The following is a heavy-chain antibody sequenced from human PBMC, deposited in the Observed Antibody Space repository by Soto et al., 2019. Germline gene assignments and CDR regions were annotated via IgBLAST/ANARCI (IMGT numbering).Heavy chain of an antibody. CDR1: GGSISSGDYY. CDR3: ARTPLIYYEKSGSYPNWFAP. D-gene: IGHD3-22*01. Sequence: PSETLSLTCTVSGGSISSGDYYWAWVRQPPGKGLECIGYIHHSGSTYYDPSLNSRITISVDTSKNQFSLQLSSVTAADTAVYFCARTPLIYYEKSGSYPNWFAPWGQGTLVTVSS. V-gene: IGHV4-30-4*01. J-gene: IGHJ5*02. CDR2: IHHSGST.